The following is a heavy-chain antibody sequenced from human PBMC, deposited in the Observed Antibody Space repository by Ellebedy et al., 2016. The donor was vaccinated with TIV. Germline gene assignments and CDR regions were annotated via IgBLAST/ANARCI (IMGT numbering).Heavy chain of an antibody. V-gene: IGHV3-7*01. CDR2: IKQDGSEK. D-gene: IGHD3-22*01. CDR1: GFTFSSYW. Sequence: PGGSLRLSCAASGFTFSSYWMSWVRQAPGKGLEWVANIKQDGSEKYYVDSVKGRFTISRDNAKNSLYLQMNSLRAEDTAVYYCARAASGIVVVNQWGYWGQGTLVTVSS. J-gene: IGHJ4*02. CDR3: ARAASGIVVVNQWGY.